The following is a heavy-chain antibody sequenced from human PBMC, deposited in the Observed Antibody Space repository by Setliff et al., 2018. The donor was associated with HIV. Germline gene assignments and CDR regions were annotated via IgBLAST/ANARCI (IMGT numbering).Heavy chain of an antibody. V-gene: IGHV3-66*02. D-gene: IGHD4-17*01. CDR1: GFTVSTYY. CDR2: IYSGGTT. J-gene: IGHJ6*03. Sequence: PGGSLRLSCAASGFTVSTYYMSWVRQAPGKGLEWVSTIYSGGTTNYADSVKGRFTVSRDSSKNTLYLQMDSLRPEDTAVYSCARGGYGDYVSVGYNKFMDVWAKGLRSPSP. CDR3: ARGGYGDYVSVGYNKFMDV.